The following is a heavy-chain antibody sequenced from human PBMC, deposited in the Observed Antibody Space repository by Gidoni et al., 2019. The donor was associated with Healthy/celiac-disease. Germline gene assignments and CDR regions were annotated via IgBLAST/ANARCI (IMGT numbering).Heavy chain of an antibody. CDR1: GFTFSSYA. V-gene: IGHV3-23*04. D-gene: IGHD3-22*01. J-gene: IGHJ4*02. CDR2: ISGSGGST. Sequence: EVQLVESGGGLVQPGGSLRLSCAASGFTFSSYAMSWVRQAPGKGLEWVSAISGSGGSTYYADSVKGRFTISRDNSKNTLYLQMNSLRAEDTAVYYCAKVISDSSGYYYPRRGLTEDYWGQGTLVTVSS. CDR3: AKVISDSSGYYYPRRGLTEDY.